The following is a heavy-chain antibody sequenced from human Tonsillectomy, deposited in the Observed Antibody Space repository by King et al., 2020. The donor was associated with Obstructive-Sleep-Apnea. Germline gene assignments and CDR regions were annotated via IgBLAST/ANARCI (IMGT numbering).Heavy chain of an antibody. J-gene: IGHJ4*02. CDR2: IYSGGST. V-gene: IGHV3-66*01. Sequence: VQLVESGGGLVQPGGSLRLSCAASGFTVSSNYMNWVRQAPGKGLEWVSVIYSGGSTYYADSVKGRFTISRDNSKNTLYLQMNSLRAEDTAVYYCARDSGSYRSIPLQGDYWDQGTLVIVSS. CDR3: ARDSGSYRSIPLQGDY. CDR1: GFTVSSNY. D-gene: IGHD3-16*02.